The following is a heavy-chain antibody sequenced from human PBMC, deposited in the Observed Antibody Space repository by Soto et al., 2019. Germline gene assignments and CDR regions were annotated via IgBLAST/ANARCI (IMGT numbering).Heavy chain of an antibody. V-gene: IGHV4-61*08. CDR1: GGSVYTGGYY. Sequence: QVQLQESGPGLVQPSETLSLTSTVSGGSVYTGGYYWSWIRQPPGKGLEWIGFIYYSGSTNYSPSLKSRATISMDTSKNQFSLKLRSVTAADTALYYCVREVAVAATRWFDPWGQGTLVTVSS. J-gene: IGHJ5*02. CDR2: IYYSGST. CDR3: VREVAVAATRWFDP. D-gene: IGHD2-15*01.